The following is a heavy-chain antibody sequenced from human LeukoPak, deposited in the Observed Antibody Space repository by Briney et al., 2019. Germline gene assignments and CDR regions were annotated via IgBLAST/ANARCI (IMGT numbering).Heavy chain of an antibody. CDR3: AKDPLTTVTLGYFDY. J-gene: IGHJ4*02. V-gene: IGHV3-30*02. CDR2: IRYDGSNK. D-gene: IGHD4-17*01. CDR1: GFTFSSYG. Sequence: PGGSLRLSCAASGFTFSSYGMPWVRQAPGKGLEWVAFIRYDGSNKYYADSVKGRFTISRDNSKNTLYLQMNSLRAEDTAVYYCAKDPLTTVTLGYFDYWGQGTLVTVSS.